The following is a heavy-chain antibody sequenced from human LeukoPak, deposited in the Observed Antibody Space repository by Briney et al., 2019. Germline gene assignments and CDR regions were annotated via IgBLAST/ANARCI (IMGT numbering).Heavy chain of an antibody. V-gene: IGHV3-23*01. CDR1: GFTFSSYA. J-gene: IGHJ4*02. CDR3: VKPLNYCSSTSCYHLAYYFDY. Sequence: PGGSLRLSCAASGFTFSSYAMSWVRQAPGKGLEWVSAISGSGGSTYYADSVKGRFTISRDNSKNTLYLQMNSLRAEDTAVYYCVKPLNYCSSTSCYHLAYYFDYWGQGTLVTVSS. D-gene: IGHD2-2*01. CDR2: ISGSGGST.